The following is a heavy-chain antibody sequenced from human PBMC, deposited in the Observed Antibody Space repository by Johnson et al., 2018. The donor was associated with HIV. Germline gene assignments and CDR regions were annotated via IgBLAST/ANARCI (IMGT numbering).Heavy chain of an antibody. CDR1: GFTFSSYG. D-gene: IGHD3-22*01. V-gene: IGHV3-30*18. J-gene: IGHJ3*02. Sequence: QLVESGGGVVQPGRSLRLSCAASGFTFSSYGMHWVRQAPGKGLEWVAVISYDGSNKYYADSVKGRFTISRDNSKNTLYLQMNSLRAEDTAVYYCAKDKGRDYYDSSGYESEDAFDIWGQGTMVTVSS. CDR3: AKDKGRDYYDSSGYESEDAFDI. CDR2: ISYDGSNK.